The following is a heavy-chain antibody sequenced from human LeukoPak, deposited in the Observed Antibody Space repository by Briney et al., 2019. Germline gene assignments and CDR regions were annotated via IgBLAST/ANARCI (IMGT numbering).Heavy chain of an antibody. CDR3: ARGPRYSSSWYTGHFDY. D-gene: IGHD6-13*01. CDR1: GFTFSSYA. CDR2: ISGSGGRT. Sequence: HSGGSLRLSCAASGFTFSSYAMSWVRQAPGKGLEWVSVISGSGGRTSYADSVKGRFTVSRDNSKNTLYLQMNSLRAEDTAVYYCARGPRYSSSWYTGHFDYWGQGTLVTVSS. J-gene: IGHJ4*02. V-gene: IGHV3-23*01.